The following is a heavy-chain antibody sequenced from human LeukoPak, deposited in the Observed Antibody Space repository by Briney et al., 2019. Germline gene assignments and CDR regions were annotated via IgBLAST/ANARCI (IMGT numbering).Heavy chain of an antibody. CDR1: GGSVNSDY. J-gene: IGHJ3*02. CDR3: ARYDDAFDI. Sequence: PSETLSLTCTVSGGSVNSDYWNWIRQPPGKGLEWIGYTYYSGSTNYNPSLRGRVTISVDTSKNQCSLKLNSVTAADTAVYYCARYDDAFDIWGQGTMVTVSS. D-gene: IGHD3-16*01. CDR2: TYYSGST. V-gene: IGHV4-59*02.